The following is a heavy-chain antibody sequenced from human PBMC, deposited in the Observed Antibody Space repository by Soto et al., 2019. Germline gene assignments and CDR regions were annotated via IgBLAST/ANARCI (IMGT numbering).Heavy chain of an antibody. Sequence: SETLSLTCTVSGGSISSSENYWGWIRQSPGKGLEWIGNLYYSGTTYYNPSLKSRVTISVDTSKNHLSLQVRSVTAADTAVYYCTELSRDYWGQGTLVT. V-gene: IGHV4-39*02. J-gene: IGHJ4*02. D-gene: IGHD2-15*01. CDR3: TELSRDY. CDR1: GGSISSSENY. CDR2: LYYSGTT.